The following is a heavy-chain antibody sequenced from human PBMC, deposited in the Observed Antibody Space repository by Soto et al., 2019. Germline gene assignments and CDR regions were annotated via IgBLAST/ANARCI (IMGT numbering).Heavy chain of an antibody. V-gene: IGHV1-69*01. CDR3: ARAYYYGSWSYYENYYCYYMDV. CDR1: GGTFSSYA. Sequence: QVQLVQSGAEVKKPGSSVKVSCKASGGTFSSYAISWVRQAPGQGLEWMGGIIPIFGTANYAPKFQGRVTITADESTSRAYLELSSLRSEDTAVYYCARAYYYGSWSYYENYYCYYMDVWGKGTTVTVSS. J-gene: IGHJ6*03. CDR2: IIPIFGTA. D-gene: IGHD3-10*01.